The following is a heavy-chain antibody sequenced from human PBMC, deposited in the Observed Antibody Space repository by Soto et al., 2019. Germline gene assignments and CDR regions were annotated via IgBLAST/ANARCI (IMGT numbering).Heavy chain of an antibody. CDR3: VKGQLERPYYYYGMDV. D-gene: IGHD1-1*01. Sequence: GGSLRLSCAASGFTFSTYAMAWVRQAPGKGLEYVSAVSANGVNTDYADSVKGRFNISRDNSKNTLYLQMSSLRAEDTALFYCVKGQLERPYYYYGMDVWGQGTTVTVSS. J-gene: IGHJ6*02. CDR1: GFTFSTYA. V-gene: IGHV3-64D*06. CDR2: VSANGVNT.